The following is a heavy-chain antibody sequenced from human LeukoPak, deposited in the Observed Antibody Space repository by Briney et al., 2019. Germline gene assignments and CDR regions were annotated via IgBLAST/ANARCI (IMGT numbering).Heavy chain of an antibody. CDR2: IYYSGST. D-gene: IGHD4-17*01. J-gene: IGHJ4*02. CDR1: GGSISSYY. V-gene: IGHV4-59*08. Sequence: PSETLSLTCTVSGGSISSYYWSWIRQPPGKGLEWIGYIYYSGSTNYNPSLKSRVTISVDTSKNQFSLKLSSVTAADTAVYYCVRRDTTVTFDYWGQGTLVTVSS. CDR3: VRRDTTVTFDY.